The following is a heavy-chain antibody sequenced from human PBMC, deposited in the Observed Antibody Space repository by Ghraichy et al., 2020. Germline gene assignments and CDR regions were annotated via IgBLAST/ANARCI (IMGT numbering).Heavy chain of an antibody. CDR1: GFTFSSYS. V-gene: IGHV3-21*01. Sequence: GESLNISCAASGFTFSSYSMNWVRQAPGKGLEWVSSISSSSSYIYYADSVKGRFTISRDNAKNSLYLQMNSLRAEDTAVYYCARVPYDFWSGYYIGYYYYYMDVWGKGTTVTVSS. D-gene: IGHD3-3*01. J-gene: IGHJ6*03. CDR3: ARVPYDFWSGYYIGYYYYYMDV. CDR2: ISSSSSYI.